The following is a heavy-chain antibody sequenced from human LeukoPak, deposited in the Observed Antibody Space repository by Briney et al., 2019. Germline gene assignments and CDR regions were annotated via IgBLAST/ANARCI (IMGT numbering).Heavy chain of an antibody. CDR3: AGHSRRAIVVVTAIDY. V-gene: IGHV4-39*01. D-gene: IGHD2-21*02. J-gene: IGHJ4*02. CDR2: IYYSGST. Sequence: PSETLSLTCSVSGGSISSGSYYWGWIRQPPGTGLEWIGSIYYSGSTNYNPSLKSRVTISIDTSKNQFSLRLSSVTAADTAVYYCAGHSRRAIVVVTAIDYWGQGTLVTVSS. CDR1: GGSISSGSYY.